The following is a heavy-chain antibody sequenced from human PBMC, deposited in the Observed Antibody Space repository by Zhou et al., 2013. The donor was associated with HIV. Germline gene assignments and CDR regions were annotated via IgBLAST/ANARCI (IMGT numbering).Heavy chain of an antibody. CDR2: INDAFGTT. CDR3: ARGPCEGNDCDDGNWFDP. D-gene: IGHD1-1*01. V-gene: IGHV1-3*01. Sequence: QVQLVQSGAEVKEPGASVKVSCKASGYTFTKYGIHWVRQVPGQRLEWMGWINDAFGTTRYSLKFQGRVTFTRDTSARTSYMELRSLKSEDTAVYYCARGPCEGNDCDDGNWFDPWGQGTLVTVSS. CDR1: GYTFTKYG. J-gene: IGHJ5*02.